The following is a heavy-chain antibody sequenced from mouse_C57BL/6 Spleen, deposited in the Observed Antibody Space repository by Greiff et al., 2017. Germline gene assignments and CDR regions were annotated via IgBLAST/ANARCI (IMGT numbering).Heavy chain of an antibody. CDR1: GYTFTDYY. D-gene: IGHD1-1*01. CDR2: IYPGSGNT. V-gene: IGHV1-76*01. CDR3: ARGDYYGSSYEAWFAY. J-gene: IGHJ3*01. Sequence: VKLVESGAELVRPGASVKLSCKASGYTFTDYYINWVKQRPGQGLEWIARIYPGSGNTYYNEKFKGKATLTAEKSSSTAYMQLSSLTSEDSSVYFCARGDYYGSSYEAWFAYWGQGTLVTVSA.